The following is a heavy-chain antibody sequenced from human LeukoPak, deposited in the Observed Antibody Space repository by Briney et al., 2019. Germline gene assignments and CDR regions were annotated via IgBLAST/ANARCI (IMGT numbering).Heavy chain of an antibody. CDR3: ARGLAPEWFHFDY. CDR2: IRGSGDST. Sequence: GGSLRLSCAASGFTFSSYAMAWVRQAPGKGLEWVSSIRGSGDSTYYADSVKGRFTISRDNSKSTLFLQMNSLRVEDTAVYYCARGLAPEWFHFDYWGQGTLVTVSS. J-gene: IGHJ4*02. D-gene: IGHD3-10*01. CDR1: GFTFSSYA. V-gene: IGHV3-23*01.